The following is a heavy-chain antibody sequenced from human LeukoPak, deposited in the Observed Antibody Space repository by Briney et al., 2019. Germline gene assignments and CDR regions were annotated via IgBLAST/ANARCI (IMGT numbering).Heavy chain of an antibody. Sequence: SETLSLTCTVSGGSISSYYWSWIRQPPGKGLEWIGYIHFSGSTYYNPSLKSRVTISVDTSKNQFSLKLSSVTAADTAVYFCARDPYYFDRSGGFDPWGQGTLVTVSS. CDR2: IHFSGST. CDR1: GGSISSYY. J-gene: IGHJ5*02. CDR3: ARDPYYFDRSGGFDP. V-gene: IGHV4-59*12. D-gene: IGHD3-22*01.